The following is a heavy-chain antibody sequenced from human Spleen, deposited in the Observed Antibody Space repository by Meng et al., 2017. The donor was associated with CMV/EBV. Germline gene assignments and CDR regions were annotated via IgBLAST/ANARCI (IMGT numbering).Heavy chain of an antibody. CDR1: GGSSSSYY. J-gene: IGHJ4*02. D-gene: IGHD5-18*01. Sequence: QVQLQEPGTGLVKPSETLSLTCTVPGGSSSSYYWSWILHPAGKGLEWIGRIYTSGSTNYNPSLKSRVTMSVDTSKNQFSLKLSSVTAADTAVYYCARVQLWSFDYWGQGTLVTVSS. V-gene: IGHV4-4*07. CDR2: IYTSGST. CDR3: ARVQLWSFDY.